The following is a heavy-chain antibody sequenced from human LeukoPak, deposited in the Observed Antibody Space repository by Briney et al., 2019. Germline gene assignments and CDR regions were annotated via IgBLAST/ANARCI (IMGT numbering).Heavy chain of an antibody. D-gene: IGHD5-24*01. Sequence: GASVKVSRKSSGYTFTTYGINWVRQAPGQGLEWMGWISQSSGNTMYAQKVQGRGTMTTDTSTSSAYMVLRSLTSDDRAIYYCARVGKWDVYNPRGYPTDFGGQGTLVSVS. CDR1: GYTFTTYG. V-gene: IGHV1-18*01. CDR3: ARVGKWDVYNPRGYPTDF. CDR2: ISQSSGNT. J-gene: IGHJ4*02.